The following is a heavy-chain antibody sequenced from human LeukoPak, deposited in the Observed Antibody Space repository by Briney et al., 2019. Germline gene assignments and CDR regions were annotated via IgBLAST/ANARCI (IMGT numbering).Heavy chain of an antibody. Sequence: ASVKVPCKASGGSFRTYPISWVRQAPGQGLEWMGGLTQFFRRTNYTHKFQGRLTITTDESSTTAYMELSDLRSDDTAVYYCATSESGRSWDWFAPWGQGTLVTVSS. CDR3: ATSESGRSWDWFAP. V-gene: IGHV1-69*05. J-gene: IGHJ5*02. CDR2: LTQFFRRT. CDR1: GGSFRTYP. D-gene: IGHD3-10*01.